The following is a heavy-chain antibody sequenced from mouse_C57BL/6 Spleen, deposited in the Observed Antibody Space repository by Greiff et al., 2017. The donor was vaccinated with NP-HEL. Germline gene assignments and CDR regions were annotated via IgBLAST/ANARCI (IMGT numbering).Heavy chain of an antibody. J-gene: IGHJ2*01. CDR2: IYPGSGST. CDR3: AREGVYGNYSYYFDY. D-gene: IGHD2-10*02. Sequence: QVQLQQPGAELVKPGASVKMSCKASGYTFTSYWITWVKQRPGQGLEWIGDIYPGSGSTNYNEKFKSKATLTVDTSSSTAYMQLSSLTSEDSAVYYCAREGVYGNYSYYFDYWGQGTTLTVSS. V-gene: IGHV1-55*01. CDR1: GYTFTSYW.